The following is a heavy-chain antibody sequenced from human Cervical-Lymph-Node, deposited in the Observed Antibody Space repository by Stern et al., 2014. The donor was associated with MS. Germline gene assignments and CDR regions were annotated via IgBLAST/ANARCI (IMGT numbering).Heavy chain of an antibody. D-gene: IGHD2-15*01. J-gene: IGHJ5*02. CDR2: ISFNAVNI. CDR3: ARDPQGYCSSGSCYSSWFDP. Sequence: VQLVQSGGGVVQPGRSLRLSCAASGFNFGTCEMHWVRQAPGKGLEWVAVISFNAVNIYYADSVKGRFTISRDNSKNTLYLHMNSLRAEDTAVYYCARDPQGYCSSGSCYSSWFDPWGQGTLVTVSS. V-gene: IGHV3-30*03. CDR1: GFNFGTCE.